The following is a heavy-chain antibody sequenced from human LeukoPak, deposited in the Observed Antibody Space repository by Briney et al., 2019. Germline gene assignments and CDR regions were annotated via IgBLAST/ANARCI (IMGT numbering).Heavy chain of an antibody. Sequence: GGSLRLSCAASGFTFSSYGMHWVRQAPGKGLEWVAVISYDGSNKYYADSVKGRFTISRDNSKNTLYLQMNSLRAEDTAVYYCAKGFVGLRFLEWLLVDYWGQGTLVTVSS. CDR1: GFTFSSYG. CDR3: AKGFVGLRFLEWLLVDY. CDR2: ISYDGSNK. J-gene: IGHJ4*02. D-gene: IGHD3-3*01. V-gene: IGHV3-30*18.